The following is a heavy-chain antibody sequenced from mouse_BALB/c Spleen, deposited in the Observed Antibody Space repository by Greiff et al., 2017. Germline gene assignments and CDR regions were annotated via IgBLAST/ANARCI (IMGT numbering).Heavy chain of an antibody. CDR3: AREGLNY. Sequence: EVNVVESGGGLVQPGGSRKLSCAASGFTFSSFGMHWVRQAPEKGLEWVAYISSGSSTIYYADTVKGRFTISRDNPKNTLFLQMTSLRSEDTAMYYCAREGLNYWGQGTLVTVSA. D-gene: IGHD1-3*01. V-gene: IGHV5-17*02. CDR1: GFTFSSFG. J-gene: IGHJ3*01. CDR2: ISSGSSTI.